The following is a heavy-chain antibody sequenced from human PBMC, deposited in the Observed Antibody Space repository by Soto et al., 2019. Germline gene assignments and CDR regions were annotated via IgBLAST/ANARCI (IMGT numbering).Heavy chain of an antibody. CDR1: GFRFSTYN. D-gene: IGHD1-1*01. CDR2: ISTTSFTI. J-gene: IGHJ4*02. Sequence: GVLRLSCAASGFRFSTYNMDWVRQAPGKGPEWIAHISTTSFTIYYADSVKGRFTISRDNAKNSLFLEMHGLRAEDTAIYYCARLTGIPEIAPLEEDNWGQGTLVTVSS. V-gene: IGHV3-48*04. CDR3: ARLTGIPEIAPLEEDN.